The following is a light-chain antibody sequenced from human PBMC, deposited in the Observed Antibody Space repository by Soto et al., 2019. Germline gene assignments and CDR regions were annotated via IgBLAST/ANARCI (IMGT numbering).Light chain of an antibody. V-gene: IGKV1-5*01. Sequence: DIQMTQSPSTLSASVGEGVTITCRASQSVSNWLAWYQQKPGKAPKLLIYDVSSLESGVPSRFSGSGSGTEFILTISSLQPDDFATYYCQQYDSYSWTFDQGTKWIS. CDR1: QSVSNW. CDR3: QQYDSYSWT. J-gene: IGKJ1*01. CDR2: DVS.